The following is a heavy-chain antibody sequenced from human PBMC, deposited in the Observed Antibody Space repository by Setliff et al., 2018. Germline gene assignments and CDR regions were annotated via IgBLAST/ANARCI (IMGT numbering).Heavy chain of an antibody. CDR1: GGSLNSGSYY. CDR3: ARDNTILGATDH. V-gene: IGHV4-61*02. CDR2: LHTSGGT. Sequence: SETLSLTCAVSGGSLNSGSYYWSWIRQSTERGLEWLGRLHTSGGTTYNPALNSRVTISVDTSTNQFSLRLTSLTAADTAVYFCARDNTILGATDHWGQGTLVTVSS. D-gene: IGHD1-26*01. J-gene: IGHJ5*02.